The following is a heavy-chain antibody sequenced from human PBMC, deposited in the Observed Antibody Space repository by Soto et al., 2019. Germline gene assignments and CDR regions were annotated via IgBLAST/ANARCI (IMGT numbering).Heavy chain of an antibody. CDR1: GLTVSGTKY. CDR2: LYDVFGS. Sequence: DVQLVESGGGLIQPGESLRLSCAAFGLTVSGTKYVAWVRQAPGKGLEWVSALYDVFGSFYADSVKGRFTTSSDRSKSTVYLQMNELRHDDTAVYYCASWHEREHAYDVWGQGTTVIVSS. D-gene: IGHD1-1*01. J-gene: IGHJ3*01. V-gene: IGHV3-53*01. CDR3: ASWHEREHAYDV.